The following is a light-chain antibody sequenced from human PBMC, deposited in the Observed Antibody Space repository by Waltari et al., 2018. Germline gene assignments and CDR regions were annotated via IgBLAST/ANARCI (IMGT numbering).Light chain of an antibody. Sequence: AIQMTQSPSSLSASVGGSVTLTCRASQAIRSDLGWYQQKPGKAPKILIYAASNLDSGVPSRFSGSGSGTDFTLTISSLQPEDFATYYCLQDYKYPRTFGQGTNVEL. V-gene: IGKV1-6*02. J-gene: IGKJ1*01. CDR2: AAS. CDR1: QAIRSD. CDR3: LQDYKYPRT.